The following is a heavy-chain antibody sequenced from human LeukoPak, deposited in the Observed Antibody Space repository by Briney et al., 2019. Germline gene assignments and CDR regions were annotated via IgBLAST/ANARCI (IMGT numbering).Heavy chain of an antibody. J-gene: IGHJ4*02. Sequence: ASVKVSCKASGYTFTGYYMHWVRQAPGQGLEWMGWINPNSGGTNYAQKFQGRVTMTRDTSISTAYMELSRLRSDDTAVYYCARVPDGTRNADYGDYVGIDYWGQGTLVTVSS. CDR1: GYTFTGYY. D-gene: IGHD4-17*01. CDR3: ARVPDGTRNADYGDYVGIDY. CDR2: INPNSGGT. V-gene: IGHV1-2*02.